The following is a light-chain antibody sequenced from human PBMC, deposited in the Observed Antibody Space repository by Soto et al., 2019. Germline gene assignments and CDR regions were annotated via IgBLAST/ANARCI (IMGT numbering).Light chain of an antibody. J-gene: IGLJ1*01. CDR2: DVS. Sequence: QSVLTQPASVSGSPGQSITISCTGTSSDVGGYNYVSWYQQHPGKAPKLMIYDVSNRPSGVSNRFSGSKSGNTASLTSSGLQAEDEADYYCSSYTSSSPDVFETGTKVTVL. CDR1: SSDVGGYNY. V-gene: IGLV2-14*01. CDR3: SSYTSSSPDV.